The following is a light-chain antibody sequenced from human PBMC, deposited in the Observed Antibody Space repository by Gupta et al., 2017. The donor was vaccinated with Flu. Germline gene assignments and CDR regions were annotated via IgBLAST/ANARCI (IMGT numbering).Light chain of an antibody. J-gene: IGKJ2*01. CDR1: QSLLHSNGYNY. V-gene: IGKV2-28*01. Sequence: IVLTHSPLSLPVTPGEPAPISCRSSQSLLHSNGYNYLDWYLQKPGQSPQLLIYLGSNRASGVPDRFSGSGSGTDFTLKISRVEAEDVGVYYCMQALQTPFTFGQGTKLEIK. CDR2: LGS. CDR3: MQALQTPFT.